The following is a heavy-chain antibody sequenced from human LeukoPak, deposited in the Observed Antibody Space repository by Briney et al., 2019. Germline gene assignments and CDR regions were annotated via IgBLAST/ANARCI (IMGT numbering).Heavy chain of an antibody. Sequence: ASVTVSCKASGYTFTGYYMHWERQAPGQGLEWMGWINPNSGGTNYAQKFQGRVTMTRDTSISTAYMELSRLRSDDTAVYYCARAWERYYDFWSGPKVDVWGKGTTVTVSS. V-gene: IGHV1-2*02. D-gene: IGHD3-3*01. J-gene: IGHJ6*04. CDR1: GYTFTGYY. CDR3: ARAWERYYDFWSGPKVDV. CDR2: INPNSGGT.